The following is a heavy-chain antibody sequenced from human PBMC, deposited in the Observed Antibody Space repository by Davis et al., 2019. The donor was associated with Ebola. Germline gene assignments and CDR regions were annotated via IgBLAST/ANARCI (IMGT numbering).Heavy chain of an antibody. CDR3: ARVGSYYSSFGY. CDR2: IYYSGST. Sequence: SETLSLTCAVYGGSFSGYYWSWIRQLPGKGLEWIGSIYYSGSTYYNPSLKSRVTISVDTSKNQFSLKLSSVTAADTAVYYCARVGSYYSSFGYWGQGTLVTVSS. V-gene: IGHV4-34*01. CDR1: GGSFSGYY. J-gene: IGHJ4*02. D-gene: IGHD1-26*01.